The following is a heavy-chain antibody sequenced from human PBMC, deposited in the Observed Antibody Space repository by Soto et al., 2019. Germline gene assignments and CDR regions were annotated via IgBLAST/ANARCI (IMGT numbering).Heavy chain of an antibody. V-gene: IGHV4-59*01. Sequence: SETLSLTCTVSGGSISSYYWSWIRQPPGKGLEWIGYIYYSGSTNYNPSLKSRVTISVDTSKNQFSLKLSSVTAADTAVYYCARENLYCGGDCYPNYYYYYMDVWGKGTTVTVSS. D-gene: IGHD2-21*01. J-gene: IGHJ6*03. CDR3: ARENLYCGGDCYPNYYYYYMDV. CDR1: GGSISSYY. CDR2: IYYSGST.